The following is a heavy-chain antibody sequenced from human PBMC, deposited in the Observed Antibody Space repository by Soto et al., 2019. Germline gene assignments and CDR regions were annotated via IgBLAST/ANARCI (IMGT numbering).Heavy chain of an antibody. V-gene: IGHV3-64D*06. Sequence: VGSLRLSCSASGFTFSSYAMHWVRQSPGKGLEYVSAISSNGGSTYYADSVKGRFTISRDNSKNTLYLQMSSLRAEDTAVYYCVKDFEPTHEPSIEVAMYYFVYWGHGTPVTVSX. J-gene: IGHJ4*01. CDR2: ISSNGGST. CDR1: GFTFSSYA. D-gene: IGHD6-19*01. CDR3: VKDFEPTHEPSIEVAMYYFVY.